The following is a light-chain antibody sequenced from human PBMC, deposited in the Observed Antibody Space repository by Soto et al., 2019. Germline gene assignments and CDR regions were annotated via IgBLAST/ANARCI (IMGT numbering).Light chain of an antibody. CDR3: QQYGSSPTWT. V-gene: IGKV3-20*01. J-gene: IGKJ1*01. CDR2: GAS. CDR1: QSVSSIY. Sequence: EIVLTQSPGALSLSPGERATLSCRASQSVSSIYLAWYQQKPGQAPKPLIYGASSRATGIPDRFSGSGSGTDFTLTICRLEPEDFAVYYCQQYGSSPTWTFGQGSKVDIK.